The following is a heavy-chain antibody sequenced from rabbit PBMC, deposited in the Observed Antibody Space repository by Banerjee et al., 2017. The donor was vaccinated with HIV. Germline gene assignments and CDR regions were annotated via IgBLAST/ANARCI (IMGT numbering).Heavy chain of an antibody. Sequence: QEQLEESGGDLVKPEGSLTLTCTASGFSFSSYYYMYWVRQAPGKGLEWIACIYAGSSGSTYYASWAKGRFTISKTSSTTVTLQMTSLTAADTATYFCARDGYAGHGYPNLWGQGTLVTVS. J-gene: IGHJ4*01. V-gene: IGHV1S45*01. D-gene: IGHD4-2*01. CDR2: IYAGSSGST. CDR1: GFSFSSYYY. CDR3: ARDGYAGHGYPNL.